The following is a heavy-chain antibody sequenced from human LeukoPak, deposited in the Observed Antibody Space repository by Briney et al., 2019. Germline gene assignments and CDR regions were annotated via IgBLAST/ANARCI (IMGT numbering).Heavy chain of an antibody. V-gene: IGHV3-9*01. CDR2: ISWNSGSI. CDR3: AGIAAAGTGY. Sequence: PGGSLRLSCAASGFTFDDYAMHWVRQAPGKGLEWVSGISWNSGSIGYADSVKGRFTISRDNAKNSLYLQMNSLRAEGTALYYCAGIAAAGTGYWGQGTLVTVSS. CDR1: GFTFDDYA. J-gene: IGHJ4*02. D-gene: IGHD6-13*01.